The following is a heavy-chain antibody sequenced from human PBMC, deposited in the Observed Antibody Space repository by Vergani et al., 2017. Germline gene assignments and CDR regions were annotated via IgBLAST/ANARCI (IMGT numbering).Heavy chain of an antibody. CDR3: ARQFWVSQGVGAFET. J-gene: IGHJ3*02. CDR1: GYSISRGNY. CDR2: VFHSGSA. Sequence: QVQLQESGPGLVKPSETLSLTCSVSGYSISRGNYWGWIRQPPGKGLEWIATVFHSGSAYYNPSPRRRVTISVETSKNQFSLRLTTLTAADTAVYYCARQFWVSQGVGAFETWGRGTEVSVSS. D-gene: IGHD3-16*01. V-gene: IGHV4-38-2*02.